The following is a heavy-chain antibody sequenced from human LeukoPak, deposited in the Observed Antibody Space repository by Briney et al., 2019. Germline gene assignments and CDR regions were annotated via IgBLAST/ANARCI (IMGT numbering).Heavy chain of an antibody. CDR1: GFTVSSNY. CDR3: ARGDYSGSYYYFDY. Sequence: PGGSLRLSCAASGFTVSSNYMSWVRQAPGKGLEWVSVIYSGGSTYYADSVKGRFTISRDNSKNTLYLQMNSLRAEDTAVYYCARGDYSGSYYYFDYWGQGTLVTVSS. CDR2: IYSGGST. D-gene: IGHD1-26*01. J-gene: IGHJ4*02. V-gene: IGHV3-53*01.